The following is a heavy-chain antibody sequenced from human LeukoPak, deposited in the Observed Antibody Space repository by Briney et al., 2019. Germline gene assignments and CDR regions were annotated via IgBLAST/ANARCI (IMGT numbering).Heavy chain of an antibody. CDR2: IYYSGST. V-gene: IGHV4-59*01. Sequence: SETLSLTCTVSGGSISSYYWSWIRQPPGKGLEWIGYIYYSGSTNYNPSLKSRVTISVDTSKNQFSLKLSSVTAADTAVYYCARSAGISDARGYFDLWGRGTLVTVSS. CDR1: GGSISSYY. J-gene: IGHJ2*01. CDR3: ARSAGISDARGYFDL.